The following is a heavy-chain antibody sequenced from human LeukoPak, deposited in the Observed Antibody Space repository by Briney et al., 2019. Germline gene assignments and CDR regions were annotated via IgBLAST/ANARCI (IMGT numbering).Heavy chain of an antibody. V-gene: IGHV1-69*05. Sequence: GSSVKVSCKASGGTFSSYAISWVRQAPGQGLEWMGGIIPIFGTANYAQKFQGRVTITTDESTSTAYMELSSLRSEDTAVYYCARDYGQSSGHDAFDIWGQGTMVTVSS. CDR3: ARDYGQSSGHDAFDI. J-gene: IGHJ3*02. D-gene: IGHD3-22*01. CDR2: IIPIFGTA. CDR1: GGTFSSYA.